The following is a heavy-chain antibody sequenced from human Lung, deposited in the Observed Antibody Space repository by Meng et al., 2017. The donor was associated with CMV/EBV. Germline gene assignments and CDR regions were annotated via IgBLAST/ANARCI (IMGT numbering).Heavy chain of an antibody. CDR3: ARGRGKPAAIYYYGMDV. D-gene: IGHD2-2*02. CDR2: INHSGST. CDR1: GGSFSGYY. V-gene: IGHV4-34*01. J-gene: IGHJ6*02. Sequence: SETLSLTCAVYGGSFSGYYWSWIRQPPGKGLEWIGEINHSGSTNYNPSLKSRVTISVDTSKNQFSLKLSSVTAADTAVYYCARGRGKPAAIYYYGMDVWGQGXTVTVSS.